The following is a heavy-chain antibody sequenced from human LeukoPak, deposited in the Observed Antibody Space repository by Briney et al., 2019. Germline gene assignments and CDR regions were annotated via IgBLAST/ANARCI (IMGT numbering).Heavy chain of an antibody. V-gene: IGHV3-21*01. CDR2: ISSSSGYI. D-gene: IGHD3-10*01. J-gene: IGHJ4*02. Sequence: GGSLRLSCAASGFTFSSYSMNWVRQAPGKGLEWVSYISSSSGYIYFADSVKGRFTISRDNAKNSLYLQMNSLRAEDTAVYYCAREGSYYYGSGSYYKELDYWGQGTLVTVSS. CDR1: GFTFSSYS. CDR3: AREGSYYYGSGSYYKELDY.